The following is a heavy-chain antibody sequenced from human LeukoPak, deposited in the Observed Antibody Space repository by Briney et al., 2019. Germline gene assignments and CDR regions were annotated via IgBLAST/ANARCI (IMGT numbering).Heavy chain of an antibody. D-gene: IGHD1-14*01. CDR3: ARDPTPDYYYYMDV. J-gene: IGHJ6*03. CDR2: VSAYNGNT. CDR1: GYTFTSYG. Sequence: ASVKVSCKASGYTFTSYGISWVRQAPGQGLEWMVWVSAYNGNTNYAQKLQGRVTMTTDTSTSTAYMELRSLRSDDTAVYYCARDPTPDYYYYMDVWGKGTTVTVSS. V-gene: IGHV1-18*01.